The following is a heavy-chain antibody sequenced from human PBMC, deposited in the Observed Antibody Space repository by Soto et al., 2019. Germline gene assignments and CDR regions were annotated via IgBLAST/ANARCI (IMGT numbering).Heavy chain of an antibody. CDR3: ARILRVRQAAAGSGYYYYGLDV. V-gene: IGHV2-70*01. Sequence: GSGPTLVNPTETLTLTCTFSGFSLTTSGMCVSWIRQPPGKALEWLALIDWDDDEYYTTSLETRLTISKDTSKNQVVLTMTNMDPVDTATYYCARILRVRQAAAGSGYYYYGLDVWGQGTTVTVSS. J-gene: IGHJ6*02. CDR2: IDWDDDE. CDR1: GFSLTTSGMC. D-gene: IGHD6-13*01.